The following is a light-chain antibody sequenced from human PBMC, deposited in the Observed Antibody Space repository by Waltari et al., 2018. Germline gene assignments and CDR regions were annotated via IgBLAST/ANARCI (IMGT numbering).Light chain of an antibody. CDR3: SAWDRSLSTGL. V-gene: IGLV1-40*01. J-gene: IGLJ2*01. Sequence: QSVLTQPPSASGAPGQRVTIPCTGSSSNIGAGYYVSWYQQFPGIAPKLLIYENNKRPSGVSDRFSGSKSGTSASLTITGLQSEDEADYYCSAWDRSLSTGLFGGGTRLTVL. CDR1: SSNIGAGYY. CDR2: ENN.